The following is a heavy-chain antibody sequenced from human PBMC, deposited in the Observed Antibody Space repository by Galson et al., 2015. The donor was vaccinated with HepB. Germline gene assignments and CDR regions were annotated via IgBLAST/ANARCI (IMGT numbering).Heavy chain of an antibody. CDR2: ISYDGSNK. CDR3: AKIKIGYCSSTSCYTGYYYYGMDV. Sequence: SLRLSCAASGFTFSSYGMHWVRQAPGKGLEWVAVISYDGSNKYYADSVKGRFTISRDNSKNTLYLQMNSLRAEDTAVYYCAKIKIGYCSSTSCYTGYYYYGMDVWGQGTTVTVSS. CDR1: GFTFSSYG. D-gene: IGHD2-2*02. V-gene: IGHV3-30*18. J-gene: IGHJ6*02.